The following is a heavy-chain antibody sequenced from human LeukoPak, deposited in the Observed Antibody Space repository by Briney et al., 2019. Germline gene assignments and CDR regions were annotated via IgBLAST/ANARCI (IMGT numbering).Heavy chain of an antibody. Sequence: SGPTLVNPTQTLTLTCTFSGFSPSTSGVGVGWIRQSPGKALEWLALIYWNDDNRYSPSLKSRLTITKDTSKNQVVLTMTNMDPVDTATYYCAHYGDYRFMYYFDYWGQGTLVTVSS. J-gene: IGHJ4*02. D-gene: IGHD4-17*01. CDR1: GFSPSTSGVG. CDR2: IYWNDDN. V-gene: IGHV2-5*01. CDR3: AHYGDYRFMYYFDY.